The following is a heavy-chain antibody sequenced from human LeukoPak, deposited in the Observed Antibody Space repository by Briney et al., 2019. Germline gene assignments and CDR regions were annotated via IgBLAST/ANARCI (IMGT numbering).Heavy chain of an antibody. CDR2: IHYSGST. D-gene: IGHD1-26*01. Sequence: SETLSLTCIVSGGSFSGNYWIWIRQPPGKGLEWIGYIHYSGSTNYNPSLKSRVTIFIDTSKNQISLRLSSVTAADTAVYYCARGMKWNLLQFDLWGQGTMVTVSS. CDR1: GGSFSGNY. CDR3: ARGMKWNLLQFDL. J-gene: IGHJ3*01. V-gene: IGHV4-59*01.